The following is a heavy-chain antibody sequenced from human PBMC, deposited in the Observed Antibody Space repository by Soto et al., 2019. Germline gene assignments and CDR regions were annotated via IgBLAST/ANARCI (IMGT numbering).Heavy chain of an antibody. Sequence: GASVKGSCKTSGYTFTCYYGRWVRQAPGQGLEWMGWINPNSGGTNYAQKFQGWVTMTRDTSISTAYMELSRLRSDDTAVYYCARDRPYCSSTSCYALGAFDIWGQGTMVTVSS. J-gene: IGHJ3*02. CDR2: INPNSGGT. CDR3: ARDRPYCSSTSCYALGAFDI. CDR1: GYTFTCYY. D-gene: IGHD2-2*01. V-gene: IGHV1-2*04.